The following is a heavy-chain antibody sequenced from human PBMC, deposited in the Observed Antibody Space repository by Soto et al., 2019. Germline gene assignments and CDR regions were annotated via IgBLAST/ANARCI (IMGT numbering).Heavy chain of an antibody. CDR3: SSLDYGDYSTVYYFIY. D-gene: IGHD4-17*01. V-gene: IGHV1-69*13. J-gene: IGHJ4*02. CDR2: IVPRYGTV. CDR1: GGTFRKYA. Sequence: SVKVSCKTSGGTFRKYAINWVRQAPGQGLEWVGGIVPRYGTVNYAQKFQGRLTITADESTRTAYMELSSLRSDDTAVYYCSSLDYGDYSTVYYFIYWRLGTQVTVSS.